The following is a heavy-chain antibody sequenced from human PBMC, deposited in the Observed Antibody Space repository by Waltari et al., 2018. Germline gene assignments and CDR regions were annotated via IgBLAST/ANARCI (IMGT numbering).Heavy chain of an antibody. CDR3: AKDIQDMIVVVTLSN. CDR1: GFTFDDYA. V-gene: IGHV3-9*01. CDR2: ISWNSGSI. D-gene: IGHD3-22*01. Sequence: EVQLVESGGGLVQPGRSLRLSCAASGFTFDDYALHWVRHAPGKGLEWVSGISWNSGSIGYADSVKGRFTISRDNAKNSLYLQMNSLRAEDTALYYCAKDIQDMIVVVTLSNWGQGTLVTVSS. J-gene: IGHJ4*02.